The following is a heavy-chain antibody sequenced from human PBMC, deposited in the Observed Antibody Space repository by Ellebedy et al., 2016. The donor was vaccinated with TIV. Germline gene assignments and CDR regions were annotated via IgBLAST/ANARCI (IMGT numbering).Heavy chain of an antibody. CDR3: TTDVTATYYFDY. CDR1: GFIFNNAW. V-gene: IGHV3-15*07. D-gene: IGHD2-21*02. J-gene: IGHJ4*02. Sequence: GGSLRLXXAGAGFIFNNAWMNWVRQTPEKGLEWVGRIKSRTVGGTADYAAPVKGRFTISRDDSKNTLYLQMNSLKTEDTAVYYCTTDVTATYYFDYWGQGTLVTVSS. CDR2: IKSRTVGGTA.